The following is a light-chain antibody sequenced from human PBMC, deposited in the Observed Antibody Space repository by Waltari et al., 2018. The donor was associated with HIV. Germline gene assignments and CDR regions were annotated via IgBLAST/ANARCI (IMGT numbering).Light chain of an antibody. CDR2: ATS. J-gene: IGKJ3*01. CDR1: LRISSY. Sequence: DIQMIQSPSSLSASVGDRVTITCRASLRISSYLHWYQQKPGKAPKLLIYATSSLQSGVPSRFSGSGSGTDFTLTISSLQPEDFATYYCQQSYSTPSTFGPGTKVDIK. V-gene: IGKV1-39*01. CDR3: QQSYSTPST.